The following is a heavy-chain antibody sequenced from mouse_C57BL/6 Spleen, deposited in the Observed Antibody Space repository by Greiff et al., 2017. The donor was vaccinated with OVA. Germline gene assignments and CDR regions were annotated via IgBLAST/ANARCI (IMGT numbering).Heavy chain of an antibody. CDR2: ISSGSSTI. D-gene: IGHD1-1*01. J-gene: IGHJ4*01. V-gene: IGHV5-17*01. CDR3: AKTTVYAMDY. Sequence: EVQLVESGGGLVKPGGSLKLSCAASGFTFSDYGMHWVRQAPEKGLEWVAYISSGSSTIYYADTVKGRFTISRDNAKNTLFLQMTSLRSEDTAMYYCAKTTVYAMDYWGQGTSVTVSS. CDR1: GFTFSDYG.